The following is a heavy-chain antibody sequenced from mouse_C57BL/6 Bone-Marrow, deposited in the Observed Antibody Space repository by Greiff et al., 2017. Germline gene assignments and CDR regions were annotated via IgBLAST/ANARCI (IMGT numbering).Heavy chain of an antibody. Sequence: EVQLQQSGPELVQPGASVKISCKASGYTFTDYYMNWVKQSHGKSLEWIGDINPNNGGTSYNQKCKGKATLTVDKSSSTAYMELRSLTSEDSAVYYFARGDPDVYAMDYWGQGTSVTVSS. J-gene: IGHJ4*01. CDR3: ARGDPDVYAMDY. CDR2: INPNNGGT. V-gene: IGHV1-26*01. CDR1: GYTFTDYY.